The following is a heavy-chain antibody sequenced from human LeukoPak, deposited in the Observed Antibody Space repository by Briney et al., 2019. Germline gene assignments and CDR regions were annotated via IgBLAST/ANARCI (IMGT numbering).Heavy chain of an antibody. V-gene: IGHV4-59*01. D-gene: IGHD5-12*01. CDR3: ARYIVATRWFDP. CDR2: IYYSGST. J-gene: IGHJ5*02. CDR1: GVSISSYY. Sequence: SETLSLPCTVSGVSISSYYWSWIRPPPGKGLEWIGYIYYSGSTHYNPPLKSRVTISVDTSKNQFSLKLSSLTAADTAVYYCARYIVATRWFDPWGQGTLVTVSS.